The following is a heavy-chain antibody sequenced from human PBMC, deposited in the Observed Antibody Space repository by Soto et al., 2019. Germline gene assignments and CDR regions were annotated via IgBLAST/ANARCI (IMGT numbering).Heavy chain of an antibody. CDR3: ARHTPAISISDH. CDR2: IYYSGST. Sequence: SESLSLTSNLSGCPIRTSSYYWGWIRQPPGKGLEWIGSIYYSGSTYYNPSLKSRVTISVDTSKNQFSLKLSSVTAADTAVYYCARHTPAISISDHWGQG. D-gene: IGHD2-15*01. V-gene: IGHV4-39*01. CDR1: GCPIRTSSYY. J-gene: IGHJ1*01.